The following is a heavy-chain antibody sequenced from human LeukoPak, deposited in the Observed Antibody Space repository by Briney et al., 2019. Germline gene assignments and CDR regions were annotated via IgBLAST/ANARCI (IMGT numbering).Heavy chain of an antibody. V-gene: IGHV4-59*01. D-gene: IGHD3-10*01. CDR3: ARTTMVRGTYYMDV. J-gene: IGHJ6*03. Sequence: SETLSLTCTVSGESISGFYWTWVRQPPGKGLEWIGYIYYSGSTNYNPSLKSRVTISVDTSKNQFSLKLSSVTAADTAVYYCARTTMVRGTYYMDVWGKGTTVTVSS. CDR2: IYYSGST. CDR1: GESISGFY.